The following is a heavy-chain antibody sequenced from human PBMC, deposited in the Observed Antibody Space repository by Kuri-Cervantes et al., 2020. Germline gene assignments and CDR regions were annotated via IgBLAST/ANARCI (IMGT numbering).Heavy chain of an antibody. V-gene: IGHV5-51*01. CDR3: ARRSGGYYYYMDV. CDR1: GYTFNTNW. Sequence: GGSLRLSCEVSGYTFNTNWIAWVRQVPGKGLEWMGVIYPGDSDTTYSPSFQGQVSISVDKSTSTAFLQWTSLKASDTAMYYCARRSGGYYYYMDVWGKGTTVTVSS. CDR2: IYPGDSDT. J-gene: IGHJ6*03.